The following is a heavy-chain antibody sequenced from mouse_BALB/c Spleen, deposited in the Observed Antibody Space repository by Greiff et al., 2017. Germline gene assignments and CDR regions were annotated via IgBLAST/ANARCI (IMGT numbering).Heavy chain of an antibody. CDR3: ARGLRRGAMDY. Sequence: EVMLVESGGGLVQPGGSRKLSCAASGFTFSSFGMHWVRQAPEKGLEWVAYISSGSSTIYYADTVKGRFTISRDNPKNTLFLQMTSLRSEDTAMYYCARGLRRGAMDYWGQGTSVTVSS. CDR2: ISSGSSTI. V-gene: IGHV5-17*02. J-gene: IGHJ4*01. CDR1: GFTFSSFG. D-gene: IGHD2-2*01.